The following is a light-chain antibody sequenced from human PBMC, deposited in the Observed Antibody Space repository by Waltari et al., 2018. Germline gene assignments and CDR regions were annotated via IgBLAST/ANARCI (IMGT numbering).Light chain of an antibody. Sequence: QSALTQPASVSGSPGQSITIYCTGASSDVGSNHLFSWYQQHPAKAPKLIIYDVDQRPSGVSYRLSGCKSGNTAALTVSGLQAEDEADYYCCSYAGSGNLGVIFGGGTKLTVL. CDR2: DVD. CDR3: CSYAGSGNLGVI. V-gene: IGLV2-23*02. CDR1: SSDVGSNHL. J-gene: IGLJ2*01.